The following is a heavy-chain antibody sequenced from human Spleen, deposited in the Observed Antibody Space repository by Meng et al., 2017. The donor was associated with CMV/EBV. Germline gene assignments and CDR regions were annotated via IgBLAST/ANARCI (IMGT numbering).Heavy chain of an antibody. D-gene: IGHD5-24*01. CDR3: VRDLMAMNLGTWFDP. Sequence: SGYTFTKYAMNWVRQAPGQGLEWMGWIHTNTGNPTYAQGFTGRFVFSSDTSVSTAYLQISSLKAEDTAVYYCVRDLMAMNLGTWFDPWGQGTLVTVSS. CDR2: IHTNTGNP. J-gene: IGHJ5*02. CDR1: GYTFTKYA. V-gene: IGHV7-4-1*02.